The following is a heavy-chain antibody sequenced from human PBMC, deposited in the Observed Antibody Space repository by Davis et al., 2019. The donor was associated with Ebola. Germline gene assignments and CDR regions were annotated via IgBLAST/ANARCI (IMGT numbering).Heavy chain of an antibody. D-gene: IGHD6-19*01. CDR2: IYYSGST. CDR3: ARHARYSSGLGSFDY. CDR1: GGSISSGAYY. J-gene: IGHJ4*02. V-gene: IGHV4-30-4*01. Sequence: SETLSLTCTVSGGSISSGAYYWSWIRQPPGKGLEWIGYIYYSGSTYYNPSLKSRVTISVDRSKNQFSLKLSSVTAADTAVYYCARHARYSSGLGSFDYWGQGTLVTVSS.